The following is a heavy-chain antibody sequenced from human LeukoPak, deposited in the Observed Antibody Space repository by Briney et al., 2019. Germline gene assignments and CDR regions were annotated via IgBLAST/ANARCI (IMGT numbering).Heavy chain of an antibody. CDR1: GFTFDDYA. J-gene: IGHJ4*02. CDR3: AKDLGATDDY. D-gene: IGHD1-26*01. Sequence: PGGSLRLSCAASGFTFDDYAMHWVRQAPGKGLEWVPGISWNSGSIGYADSVKGRFTISRDNAKNSLYLQMNSLRAEDTALYYCAKDLGATDDYWGQGTLVTVSS. CDR2: ISWNSGSI. V-gene: IGHV3-9*01.